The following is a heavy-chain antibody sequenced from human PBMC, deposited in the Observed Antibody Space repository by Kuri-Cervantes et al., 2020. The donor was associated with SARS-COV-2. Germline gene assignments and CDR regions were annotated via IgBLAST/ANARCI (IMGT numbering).Heavy chain of an antibody. V-gene: IGHV3-21*01. J-gene: IGHJ4*02. CDR3: ARVPIAAPDY. Sequence: GGSLRLSCAASGFTFSSYEMNWVRQAPGKGLEWVSSISSSSSYIYYADSVKGRFTISRDNAKNSLYLQMNSLRAEDTAVYYCARVPIAAPDYWGQGTLVTVSS. CDR1: GFTFSSYE. CDR2: ISSSSSYI. D-gene: IGHD6-6*01.